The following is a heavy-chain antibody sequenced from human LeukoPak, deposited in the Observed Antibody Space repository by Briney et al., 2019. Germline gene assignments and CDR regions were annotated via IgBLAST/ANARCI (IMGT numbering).Heavy chain of an antibody. D-gene: IGHD1-7*01. CDR1: GFTFSSYA. CDR2: ISGSGGST. Sequence: TGGSLRLSCAASGFTFSSYAMSWVRQAPGKGLEWVSAISGSGGSTYYADSVKGRFTISRDNSKNTLYLQMNSLRAEDTAVYYCPKTGTWNYVPAYNYFDYWGQGTLSPSPQ. J-gene: IGHJ4*02. CDR3: PKTGTWNYVPAYNYFDY. V-gene: IGHV3-23*01.